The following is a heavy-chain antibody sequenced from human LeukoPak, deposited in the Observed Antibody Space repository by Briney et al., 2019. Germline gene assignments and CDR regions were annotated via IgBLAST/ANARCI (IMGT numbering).Heavy chain of an antibody. Sequence: GGSLRPSCAASGFTFSDYYMSWIRQAPGKGLEWVSYISSSDSTIYYADSVKGRFTISRDNAKNSLYPQMNSLRAEDTAVYYCARGTTGDYYYYYMDVWGKGTTVTVSS. CDR2: ISSSDSTI. V-gene: IGHV3-11*01. CDR3: ARGTTGDYYYYYMDV. D-gene: IGHD1-7*01. CDR1: GFTFSDYY. J-gene: IGHJ6*03.